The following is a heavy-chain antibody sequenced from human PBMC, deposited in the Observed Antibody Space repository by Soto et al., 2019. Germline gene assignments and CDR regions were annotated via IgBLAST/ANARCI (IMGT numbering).Heavy chain of an antibody. J-gene: IGHJ3*02. CDR1: GYALTGYD. CDR2: MNPNSGNT. Sequence: VSVKGDCKAAGYALTGYDVSCVRQATGQGLEWMGWMNPNSGNTGYAQKFQGRVTMTRNTSISTAYMELSRLRSEDTAVYYCARGRLRWYRAFDISAQATMVTVSS. V-gene: IGHV1-8*01. CDR3: ARGRLRWYRAFDI. D-gene: IGHD4-17*01.